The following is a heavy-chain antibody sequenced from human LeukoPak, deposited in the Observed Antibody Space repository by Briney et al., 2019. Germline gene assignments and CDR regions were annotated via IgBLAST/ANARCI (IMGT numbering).Heavy chain of an antibody. D-gene: IGHD3-22*01. CDR2: LSGSGGNT. J-gene: IGHJ4*02. CDR1: GFTFSSYA. CDR3: AKGSYYYDSADYYDY. V-gene: IGHV3-23*01. Sequence: GGSLRLSCAASGFTFSSYAMSWVRQAPGKGLEWVSTLSGSGGNTYYADSVKGRVTISRDNSKNTLYLQMNSLRAEDTAVYHCAKGSYYYDSADYYDYWGQGTLVTVSS.